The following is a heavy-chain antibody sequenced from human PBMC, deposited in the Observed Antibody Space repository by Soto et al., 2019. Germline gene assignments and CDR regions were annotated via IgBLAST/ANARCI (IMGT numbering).Heavy chain of an antibody. CDR3: ASRIGMSGTTLGY. CDR1: GYTFTSYD. CDR2: MNPNSGNT. Sequence: QVQLVQSGAEVKKPGASVKVSCKASGYTFTSYDINWVRQATGQGPEWMGWMNPNSGNTGYAQKFQGRVSMTRNTSISTSYMELSSLRSEDTAVYFCASRIGMSGTTLGYWGQGTQVTVSS. J-gene: IGHJ4*02. V-gene: IGHV1-8*01. D-gene: IGHD6-19*01.